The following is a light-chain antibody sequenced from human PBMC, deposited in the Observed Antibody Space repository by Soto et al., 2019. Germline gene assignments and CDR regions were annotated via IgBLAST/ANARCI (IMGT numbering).Light chain of an antibody. CDR3: SSYAGSNNVV. V-gene: IGLV2-8*01. CDR1: SSDVGGYNY. CDR2: EVS. Sequence: QSALTQPPSASGSPGQTVTISCTGTSSDVGGYNYVSWYQQHPGKAPKAMIYEVSKRPSGVPDRFSGSKSGNTASLTGSGLEDEDEADYYCSSYAGSNNVVFGGGTKLTVL. J-gene: IGLJ2*01.